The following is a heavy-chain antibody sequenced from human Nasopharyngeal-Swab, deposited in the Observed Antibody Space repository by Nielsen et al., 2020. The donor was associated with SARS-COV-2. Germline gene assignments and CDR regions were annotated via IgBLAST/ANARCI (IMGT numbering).Heavy chain of an antibody. Sequence: SETLSLTCAVYGGSLSDYYWSWIRQPPGKGLEWIGEINHRGNTNYNPSLNSRVTLSVDTSKNQFSLNLSSVTAADTAVYYCVIHYYDSSGSYFDYWGQGTLVTVSS. CDR1: GGSLSDYY. J-gene: IGHJ4*02. D-gene: IGHD3-22*01. CDR3: VIHYYDSSGSYFDY. CDR2: INHRGNT. V-gene: IGHV4-34*01.